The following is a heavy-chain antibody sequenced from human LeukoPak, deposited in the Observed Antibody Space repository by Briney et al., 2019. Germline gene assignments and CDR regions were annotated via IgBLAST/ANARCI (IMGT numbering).Heavy chain of an antibody. Sequence: GGSLRLSCAASGFTFSNYRMHWVRQAPGKGLVWVSGIYTDGSSISYVDSVKGRLTISRDNAKNTLYLQMNSLRAEDTAVYYCARDRGSTMVRGVIGFWGQGTLVTVSS. CDR2: IYTDGSSI. CDR3: ARDRGSTMVRGVIGF. D-gene: IGHD3-10*01. CDR1: GFTFSNYR. V-gene: IGHV3-74*01. J-gene: IGHJ4*02.